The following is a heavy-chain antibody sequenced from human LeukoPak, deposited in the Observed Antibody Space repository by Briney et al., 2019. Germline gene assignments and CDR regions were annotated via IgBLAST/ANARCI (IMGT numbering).Heavy chain of an antibody. Sequence: SETLSLTCTVSGGSISSYSWSWMRQPAGKGLEWIGRIYPRESPNYNPSLTSRVIMSVDKSKNQFSLQLRSVTAADTAVYYCAREWHHVFDYWGQGNLVTVCS. J-gene: IGHJ4*02. CDR3: AREWHHVFDY. V-gene: IGHV4-4*07. CDR1: GGSISSYS. D-gene: IGHD5-12*01. CDR2: IYPRESP.